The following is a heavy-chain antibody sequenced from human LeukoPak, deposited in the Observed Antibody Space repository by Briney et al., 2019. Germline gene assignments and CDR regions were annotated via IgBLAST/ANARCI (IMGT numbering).Heavy chain of an antibody. CDR2: INPSGGST. J-gene: IGHJ4*02. Sequence: GASVKVSCKASGYTFTSYYMHWVRQAPGQGLEWMGIINPSGGSTSYAQKFQGRVTMTRDTSTSTVYMELSSLRSEDTAVYYCARGGATGIAVAGTTDYYDYWGQGTLVTVFS. CDR1: GYTFTSYY. CDR3: ARGGATGIAVAGTTDYYDY. D-gene: IGHD6-19*01. V-gene: IGHV1-46*01.